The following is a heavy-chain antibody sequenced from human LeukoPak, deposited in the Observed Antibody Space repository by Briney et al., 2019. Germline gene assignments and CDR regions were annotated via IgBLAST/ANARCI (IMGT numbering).Heavy chain of an antibody. J-gene: IGHJ4*02. CDR3: AKGRSGWYSDFDY. CDR2: ISASGGSI. CDR1: AFRFGSYA. V-gene: IGHV3-23*01. D-gene: IGHD6-19*01. Sequence: GGSLRLSCAASAFRFGSYAMSWVRQAPWKGLEWVSGISASGGSIHYADSVKGRFTISRDNSKNTLSLQINSLRAEDTAVYYCAKGRSGWYSDFDYWGQGTLVTVSS.